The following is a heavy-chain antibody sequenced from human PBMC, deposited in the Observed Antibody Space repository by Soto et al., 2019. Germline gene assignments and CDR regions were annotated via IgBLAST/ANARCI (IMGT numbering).Heavy chain of an antibody. V-gene: IGHV4-59*01. J-gene: IGHJ3*02. CDR2: IYYSGST. Sequence: SETLSLTCPVSGGSISSYYLSWIRQPPGKGLEWIGYIYYSGSTNYNPSLKSRVTISVDTSKNQFSLKLSSVTAADTAVYYCARDRGENEAFDIWGQGTMVTVSS. CDR1: GGSISSYY. D-gene: IGHD4-17*01. CDR3: ARDRGENEAFDI.